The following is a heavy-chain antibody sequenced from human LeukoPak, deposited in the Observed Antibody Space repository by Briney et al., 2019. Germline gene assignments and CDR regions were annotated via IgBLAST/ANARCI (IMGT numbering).Heavy chain of an antibody. J-gene: IGHJ6*02. V-gene: IGHV4-59*08. CDR1: GGSISSYY. CDR2: TYYSGST. CDR3: ASGVGSLGLPHPYYYGMDV. Sequence: SETLSLTCTVSGGSISSYYWSWIRQPPGKGLEWIGYTYYSGSTNYNPSLKSRVTISVDTSKNQFSLKLSSVTAADTAVYYCASGVGSLGLPHPYYYGMDVWGQGTTVTVSS. D-gene: IGHD2-15*01.